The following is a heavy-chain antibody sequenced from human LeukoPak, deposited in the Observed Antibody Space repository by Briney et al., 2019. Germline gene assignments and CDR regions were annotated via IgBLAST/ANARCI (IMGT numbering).Heavy chain of an antibody. D-gene: IGHD3-22*01. CDR2: IFAGGSA. Sequence: PGGSLRLSCEASEFTVISAYMNWVRQAPGKGLEWVSDIFAGGSAYYADSVKGRFTISRDNSKNMVYLQMNSLTAEDTAVYYCARVPDRSGYGGAFDIWSQGTMVTVSS. V-gene: IGHV3-53*01. CDR1: EFTVISAY. J-gene: IGHJ3*02. CDR3: ARVPDRSGYGGAFDI.